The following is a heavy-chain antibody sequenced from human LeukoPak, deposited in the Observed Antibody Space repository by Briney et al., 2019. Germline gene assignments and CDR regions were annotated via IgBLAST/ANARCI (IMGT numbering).Heavy chain of an antibody. CDR3: ARDKRSRWFGESTYYFDY. J-gene: IGHJ4*02. CDR2: ISSSGSTI. Sequence: PGGSLILSCAASGFTFSSYEMNWVRQAPGKGLEWVSYISSSGSTIYYADSVKGRFTISRDNAKNSLYLQMNSLRAEDTAVYYCARDKRSRWFGESTYYFDYWGQGTLVTVSS. V-gene: IGHV3-48*03. CDR1: GFTFSSYE. D-gene: IGHD3-10*01.